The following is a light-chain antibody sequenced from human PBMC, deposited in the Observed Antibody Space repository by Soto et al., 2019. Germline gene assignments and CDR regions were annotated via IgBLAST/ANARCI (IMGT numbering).Light chain of an antibody. Sequence: DIQVTQSPSSLSASVGDRFTITCRASHSISTYLNWYHQQPGKSPDLLIYAASSLQSGFPSRFSGSGSGTDFTFTISRLQPEDIATYYCPQYENLPTVGPGTRLENK. V-gene: IGKV1-33*01. CDR1: HSISTY. CDR2: AAS. J-gene: IGKJ5*01. CDR3: PQYENLPT.